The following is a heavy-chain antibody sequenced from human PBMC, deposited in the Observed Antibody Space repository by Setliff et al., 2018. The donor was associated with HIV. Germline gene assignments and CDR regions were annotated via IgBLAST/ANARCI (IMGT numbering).Heavy chain of an antibody. CDR2: VYYSGST. Sequence: SETLSLTCTVSGGSISSSGPGYYWGWVRQAPGGGLEWIGSVYYSGSTYYNPSLKSRVTISLDTSKNHISLKLTSVTAADTAVYYCAREADGIDSWGQGTLVTVSS. CDR3: AREADGIDS. V-gene: IGHV4-39*02. J-gene: IGHJ4*02. CDR1: GGSISSSGPGYY. D-gene: IGHD6-19*01.